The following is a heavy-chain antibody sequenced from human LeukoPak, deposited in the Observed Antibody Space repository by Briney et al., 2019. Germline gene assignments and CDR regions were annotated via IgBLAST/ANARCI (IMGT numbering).Heavy chain of an antibody. D-gene: IGHD3-3*01. V-gene: IGHV6-1*01. J-gene: IGHJ4*02. CDR1: GDSVSSNGAS. CDR3: GRETDFGVVTN. CDR2: TYYRSQQWHS. Sequence: SQTLSLTCAISGDSVSSNGASWNWIRQSPSRGLEWLGRTYYRSQQWHSDYAPSVKGRINLNPDTSKNQFSLQLNSVTPEDTAVYYCGRETDFGVVTNWGQGTLVTVSS.